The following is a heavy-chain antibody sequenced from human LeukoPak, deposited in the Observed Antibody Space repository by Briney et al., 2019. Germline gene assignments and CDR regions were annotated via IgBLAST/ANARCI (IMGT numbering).Heavy chain of an antibody. J-gene: IGHJ6*03. CDR2: IDHSGST. CDR3: AGRGYCSSTSCYKYYYYMDV. Sequence: SQTLSLTCTVSGGSISSGGYYWNWIRQPPGKGLEWIGYIDHSGSTYYNPSLKSRVTISVDTSKNQFSLKLSSVTAADTAVYYCAGRGYCSSTSCYKYYYYMDVWGKGTTVTVSS. CDR1: GGSISSGGYY. V-gene: IGHV4-30-2*01. D-gene: IGHD2-2*02.